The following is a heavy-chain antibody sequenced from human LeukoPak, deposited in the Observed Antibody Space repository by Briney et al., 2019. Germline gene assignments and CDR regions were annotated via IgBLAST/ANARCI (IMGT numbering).Heavy chain of an antibody. Sequence: PGGSLRLSCAASGFTVSSKYMSWVRQAPGKGLEWVSVIYSGGSTYYADSVKGRFTISRDNSKNTLYLQMNSLRAEDTAVYYCARVYGDMGDWFDPWGQGTLVTVSS. CDR3: ARVYGDMGDWFDP. D-gene: IGHD5-24*01. CDR1: GFTVSSKY. V-gene: IGHV3-66*01. CDR2: IYSGGST. J-gene: IGHJ5*02.